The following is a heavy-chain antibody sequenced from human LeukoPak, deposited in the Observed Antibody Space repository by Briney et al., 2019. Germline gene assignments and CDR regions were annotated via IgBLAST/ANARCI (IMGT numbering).Heavy chain of an antibody. CDR2: IYYSGST. V-gene: IGHV4-30-4*07. CDR3: ASSPYCSGGSCLESFDY. CDR1: GGSISSGGYS. D-gene: IGHD2-15*01. Sequence: PSETLSLTCAVSGGSISSGGYSWSWIRQPPGKGLEWIGYIYYSGSTYYNPSLKSRVTISVDTSKNQFSLKLSSVTAADTAVYYCASSPYCSGGSCLESFDYWGQGTLVTVSS. J-gene: IGHJ4*02.